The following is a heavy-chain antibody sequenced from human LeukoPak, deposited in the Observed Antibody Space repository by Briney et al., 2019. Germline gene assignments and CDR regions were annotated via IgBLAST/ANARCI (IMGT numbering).Heavy chain of an antibody. D-gene: IGHD2-15*01. CDR2: INPSGGST. CDR3: ARALRYCSGGSCYSFDY. Sequence: ASVKVTCKASGYTFTSYYMHWVRQAPGQGLEWMGIINPSGGSTSYAQKFQGRVTMTRDTSTSTVYMELSSLRSEDTAVYYCARALRYCSGGSCYSFDYWGQGTLVTVSS. J-gene: IGHJ4*02. CDR1: GYTFTSYY. V-gene: IGHV1-46*01.